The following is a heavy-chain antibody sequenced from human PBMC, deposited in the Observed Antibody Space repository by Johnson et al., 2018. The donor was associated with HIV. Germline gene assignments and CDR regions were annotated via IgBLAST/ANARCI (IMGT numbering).Heavy chain of an antibody. D-gene: IGHD2-2*01. V-gene: IGHV3-30*04. CDR1: GFTFSVYA. Sequence: QVQLVESGGGVVQPGRSLRLSCAASGFTFSVYAMHWVRQAPGKGLEWVAVISYDGRSKYYSDSVKGRFIISRDNSKNTLDLQMNSLRPEDTAVYYCARGGQLLLWDAFDIWGQGTMVTVSS. CDR3: ARGGQLLLWDAFDI. CDR2: ISYDGRSK. J-gene: IGHJ3*02.